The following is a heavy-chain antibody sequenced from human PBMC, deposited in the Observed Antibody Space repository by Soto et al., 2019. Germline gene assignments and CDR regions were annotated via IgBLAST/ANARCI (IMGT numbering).Heavy chain of an antibody. J-gene: IGHJ4*02. V-gene: IGHV1-46*01. D-gene: IGHD2-15*01. Sequence: QVQLVQSGAEVKRPGASVKVSCKASGYTFTTYYMHWVRQAPGQGLEWLGIINPNGGSTTYAQKFQGRVTMTRDTSTSTVYLELSSLRSEDTAVYYCARAGYCSGGTCCHVNCDYWGQGTLVTVSA. CDR2: INPNGGST. CDR3: ARAGYCSGGTCCHVNCDY. CDR1: GYTFTTYY.